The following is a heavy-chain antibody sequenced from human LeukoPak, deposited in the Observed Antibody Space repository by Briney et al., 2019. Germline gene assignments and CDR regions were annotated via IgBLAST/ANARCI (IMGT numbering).Heavy chain of an antibody. CDR2: MNPNSGNT. D-gene: IGHD6-13*01. CDR1: GYTFTSYD. Sequence: ASVKVSCKASGYTFTSYDINWVRQATGQGLEWMGWMNPNSGNTGYAQKFQGRVTITRNTSISTAYMELSSLRSEDTAVYYRARGLYSSSWYERDYWGQGTLVTVSS. J-gene: IGHJ4*02. CDR3: ARGLYSSSWYERDY. V-gene: IGHV1-8*03.